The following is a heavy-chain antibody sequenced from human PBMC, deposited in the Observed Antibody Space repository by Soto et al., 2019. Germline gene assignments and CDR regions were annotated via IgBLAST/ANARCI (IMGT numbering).Heavy chain of an antibody. CDR2: IYYSGIT. D-gene: IGHD6-13*01. Sequence: SETLSLTCTVSGGSISSYYWSWIRQHPGKGLEWIGYIYYSGITYYNPSLKSRVTISVDTSKNQFSLKLSSVTAADTAVYYCALSSSWNFGTLGFDPWGQGTLVTVSS. CDR1: GGSISSYY. V-gene: IGHV4-59*04. J-gene: IGHJ5*02. CDR3: ALSSSWNFGTLGFDP.